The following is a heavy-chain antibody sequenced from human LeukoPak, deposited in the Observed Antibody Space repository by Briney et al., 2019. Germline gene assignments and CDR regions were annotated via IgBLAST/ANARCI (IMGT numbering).Heavy chain of an antibody. D-gene: IGHD6-19*01. CDR2: ISSSSSDI. CDR3: AGKSIPVAGNVFQH. CDR1: GFTFSSYS. Sequence: GGSLRLSCAASGFTFSSYSMNWVRQTPGKGLEWVSSISSSSSDIYYADSLRGRFTISRDNAKNSLYLQMNSLRADDTAVYHCAGKSIPVAGNVFQHWGQGTLVTVSS. V-gene: IGHV3-21*01. J-gene: IGHJ1*01.